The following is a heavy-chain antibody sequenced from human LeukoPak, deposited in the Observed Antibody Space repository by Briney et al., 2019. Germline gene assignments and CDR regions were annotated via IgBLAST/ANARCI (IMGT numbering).Heavy chain of an antibody. J-gene: IGHJ4*02. CDR2: FDPEDGET. CDR1: GYTLTELS. CDR3: ATDPIGIAVAVRDY. Sequence: ASVKVSCMVSGYTLTELSMHWVRPAPGKGLEWMGGFDPEDGETIYAQKFQGRVTMTEDTSTDTAYMELSSLRSEDTAVYYCATDPIGIAVAVRDYWGQGTLVTVSS. D-gene: IGHD6-19*01. V-gene: IGHV1-24*01.